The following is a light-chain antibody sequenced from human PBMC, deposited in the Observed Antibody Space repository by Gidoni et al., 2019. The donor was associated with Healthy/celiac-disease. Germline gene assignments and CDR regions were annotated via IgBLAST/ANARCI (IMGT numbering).Light chain of an antibody. V-gene: IGLV3-21*03. Sequence: SYVLTQPPSVSVAPGKTARITCWGNNIGSKSVHWYQQKPGQAPVLVVYDDSDRPSGIPERFSGSNSGNTATLTISRVEAGDEADYYCQVWDSSSDRVFGGRTKLTVL. CDR3: QVWDSSSDRV. J-gene: IGLJ2*01. CDR2: DDS. CDR1: NIGSKS.